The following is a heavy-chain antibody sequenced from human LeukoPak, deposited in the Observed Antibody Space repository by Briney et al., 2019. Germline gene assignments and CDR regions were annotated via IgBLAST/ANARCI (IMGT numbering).Heavy chain of an antibody. CDR2: ISNDGRRT. D-gene: IGHD5-12*01. Sequence: PGGSLRLSCAASGFTFSDYVIHWVRQAPGKGLEWVAVISNDGRRTYYADSLKGRFTISRDNSKNSLYLQMNSLRAEDTALYYCAKTATRFERRVRGFSYYYGMDVWGQGTTVTVSS. CDR1: GFTFSDYV. V-gene: IGHV3-30-3*02. CDR3: AKTATRFERRVRGFSYYYGMDV. J-gene: IGHJ6*02.